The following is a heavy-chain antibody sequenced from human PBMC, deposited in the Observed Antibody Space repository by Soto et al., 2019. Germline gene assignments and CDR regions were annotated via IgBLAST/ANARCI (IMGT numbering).Heavy chain of an antibody. V-gene: IGHV1-69*01. CDR3: ARDRAYDILTGYYSSHFDY. CDR1: GGTFSSYA. D-gene: IGHD3-9*01. CDR2: IIPIFGTA. J-gene: IGHJ4*02. Sequence: QVQLVQSGAEVKKPGSSVKVSCKASGGTFSSYAISWVRQAPGQGLEWMGGIIPIFGTANYAQKFQGRVTITAGESTSTAYMELSSLRSDDTAVYYCARDRAYDILTGYYSSHFDYWGQGTLVTVSS.